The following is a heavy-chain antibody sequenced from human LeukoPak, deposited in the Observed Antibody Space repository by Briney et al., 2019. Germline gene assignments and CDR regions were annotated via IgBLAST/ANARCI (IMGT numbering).Heavy chain of an antibody. J-gene: IGHJ4*02. CDR1: GFTFSSYS. CDR2: ISSSSAYM. V-gene: IGHV3-21*01. D-gene: IGHD1-26*01. Sequence: GGSLRLSCVASGFTFSSYSMNWVRQVPGKGLDWVPSISSSSAYMSCADSVRGRFTITRDNAKNSVYLQMNSLRAEDTAVYYCAGGSGTYSPDYWGQGTLVTVSS. CDR3: AGGSGTYSPDY.